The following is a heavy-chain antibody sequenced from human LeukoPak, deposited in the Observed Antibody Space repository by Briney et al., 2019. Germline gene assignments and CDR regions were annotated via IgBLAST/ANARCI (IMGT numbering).Heavy chain of an antibody. V-gene: IGHV4-39*01. CDR2: IYYSGST. CDR3: ARASGSYGPYYYYHMDV. D-gene: IGHD1-26*01. CDR1: GGSISSSSYY. Sequence: SETLSLTCTVSGGSISSSSYYWGWIRQPPGKGLEWIGSIYYSGSTYYNPSLKSRVTISVDTSKNQFSLKLSSVTAADTAVYYCARASGSYGPYYYYHMDVWGKGTTVTVSS. J-gene: IGHJ6*03.